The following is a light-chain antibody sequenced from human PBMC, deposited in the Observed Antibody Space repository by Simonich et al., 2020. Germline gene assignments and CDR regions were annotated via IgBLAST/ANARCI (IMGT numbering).Light chain of an antibody. CDR3: AAWDDSLNGVV. Sequence: QSVLTQPPSASGTPGQRVTISCSGSSSNIGSNTVNWYQQLQGTAPKLLIYRNKPRPSGVPDRFSGSKSGTAASLAISGLQSEDEADYYCAAWDDSLNGVVFGGGTKLTVL. V-gene: IGLV1-44*01. J-gene: IGLJ2*01. CDR2: RNK. CDR1: SSNIGSNT.